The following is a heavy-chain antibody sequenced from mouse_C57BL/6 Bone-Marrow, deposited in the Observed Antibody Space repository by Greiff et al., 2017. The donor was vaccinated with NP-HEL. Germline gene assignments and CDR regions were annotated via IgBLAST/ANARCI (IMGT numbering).Heavy chain of an antibody. V-gene: IGHV6-3*01. D-gene: IGHD1-1*01. J-gene: IGHJ4*01. CDR2: IRLKSDNYAT. CDR1: GFTFSNYW. Sequence: EVQVVESGGGLVQPGGSMKLSCVASGFTFSNYWMNWVRQSPEKGLEWVAQIRLKSDNYATHYAESVKGRFTISRDDSKSSVYLQMNNLRAEDTGIYYCTEIDYGSSYAPYAMDYWGQGTSVTVSS. CDR3: TEIDYGSSYAPYAMDY.